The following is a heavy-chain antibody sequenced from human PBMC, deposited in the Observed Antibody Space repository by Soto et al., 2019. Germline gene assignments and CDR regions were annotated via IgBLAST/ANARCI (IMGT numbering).Heavy chain of an antibody. D-gene: IGHD3-16*01. CDR1: GFTFSNYA. CDR3: AKAYFVWSSEQPYYFDY. J-gene: IGHJ4*02. Sequence: VQLLDSGGGLVQPGGSLRLSCAASGFTFSNYAMTWVRQGPGKXXXXXSGISGSGGRSYYADSVKGRFTISRDNSKSTLYLQMNSLRAEDTAVYYCAKAYFVWSSEQPYYFDYWGQGTLVTVSS. V-gene: IGHV3-23*01. CDR2: ISGSGGRS.